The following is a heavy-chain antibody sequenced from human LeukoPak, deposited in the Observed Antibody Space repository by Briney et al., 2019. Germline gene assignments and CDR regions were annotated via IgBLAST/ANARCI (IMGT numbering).Heavy chain of an antibody. CDR3: AKGNYGSGSLYIGDAFDI. Sequence: GGSLRLSCAASGFTVSYNYMSWVRQTPGKGLEWVSSIYRGGDTYYTDSVKGRFTISRDNSDNTLYLQMSSLRAEDTALYYCAKGNYGSGSLYIGDAFDIWGQGTMVTVSS. CDR1: GFTVSYNY. D-gene: IGHD3-10*01. CDR2: IYRGGDT. J-gene: IGHJ3*02. V-gene: IGHV3-53*01.